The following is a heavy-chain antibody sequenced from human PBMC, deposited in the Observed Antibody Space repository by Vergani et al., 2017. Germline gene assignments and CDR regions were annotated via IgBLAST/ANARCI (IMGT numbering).Heavy chain of an antibody. Sequence: VQLVESGGGLVQPGRSLRLSCTASGFTFGDYAMSWFRQAPGKGLEWVSYISSSSSTIYYADSVKGRFTISRDNAKNSLYLQMNSLRAEDTAVYYCAREGYYDFWSGDHQDYYGMDVWGQGP. CDR3: AREGYYDFWSGDHQDYYGMDV. CDR1: GFTFGDYA. D-gene: IGHD3-3*01. CDR2: ISSSSSTI. V-gene: IGHV3-48*01. J-gene: IGHJ6*02.